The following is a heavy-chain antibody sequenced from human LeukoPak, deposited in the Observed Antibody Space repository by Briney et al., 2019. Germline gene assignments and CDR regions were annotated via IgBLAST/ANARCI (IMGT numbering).Heavy chain of an antibody. D-gene: IGHD3-9*01. CDR1: GFTFSSYE. J-gene: IGHJ6*02. V-gene: IGHV3-23*01. CDR2: ISGSGGST. CDR3: AKLARVYYDILTGYYSTYYYYYDMDV. Sequence: PGGSLRLSCAASGFTFSSYEMNWVRQAPGKGLEWVSAISGSGGSTYYADSVKGRFTISRDNSKNTLYLQMNSLRAEDTAVYYCAKLARVYYDILTGYYSTYYYYYDMDVWGQGTTVTVSS.